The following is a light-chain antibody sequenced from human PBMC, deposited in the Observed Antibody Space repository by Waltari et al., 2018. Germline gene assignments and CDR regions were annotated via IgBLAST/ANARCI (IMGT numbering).Light chain of an antibody. J-gene: IGKJ5*01. Sequence: VGDRVTITCRASQGISSYLAWYQQKPGKAPKLLIHTASTLQSVVPSRFSGSGSGTDFTLSISSLQPEDFATYYCQQRNSYPITFGQGTRLEIK. V-gene: IGKV1-9*01. CDR2: TAS. CDR3: QQRNSYPIT. CDR1: QGISSY.